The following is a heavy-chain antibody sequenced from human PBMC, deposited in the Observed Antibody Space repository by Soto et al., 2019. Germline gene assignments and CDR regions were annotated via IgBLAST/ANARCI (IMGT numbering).Heavy chain of an antibody. J-gene: IGHJ6*02. CDR3: ARENTDVYPYYYGMDV. Sequence: QVQLVQSGAEVKKPGASVKVSCKASGYTFTSYDINWVRQATGQGLEWMGWMNPNSGNTGYAQKFQGRVTMTRNTAISTAYMELSSLRSEDTAVYYCARENTDVYPYYYGMDVWGQGNTVTVSS. D-gene: IGHD1-20*01. CDR1: GYTFTSYD. V-gene: IGHV1-8*01. CDR2: MNPNSGNT.